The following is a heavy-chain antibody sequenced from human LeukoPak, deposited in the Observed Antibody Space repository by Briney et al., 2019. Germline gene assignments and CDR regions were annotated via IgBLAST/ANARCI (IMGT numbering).Heavy chain of an antibody. Sequence: ASVKVSCKASGFSFNKYGFSWVRQAPGQGLEWMGIINPSGGTTNYAQKFQGRVTMTRDTSTTTLYMELSSLRSEDTAVYYCARGRPGSGWSFDYWGQGTLVTVSS. CDR1: GFSFNKYG. D-gene: IGHD6-19*01. V-gene: IGHV1-46*02. J-gene: IGHJ4*02. CDR2: INPSGGTT. CDR3: ARGRPGSGWSFDY.